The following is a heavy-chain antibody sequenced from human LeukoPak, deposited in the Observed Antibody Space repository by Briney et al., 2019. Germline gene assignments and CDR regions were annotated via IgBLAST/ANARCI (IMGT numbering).Heavy chain of an antibody. Sequence: PSETLSLTCRVSSGSIRNYYWSWIRQPPGKGLEWLGYIHDTESTNYNPSLKSRVTMSVDTSKNQFSLSLRSVTTADTAVYYCARGTVGAIGTHFDYWGQGTLVTVSS. D-gene: IGHD1-26*01. CDR1: SGSIRNYY. CDR2: IHDTEST. J-gene: IGHJ4*02. CDR3: ARGTVGAIGTHFDY. V-gene: IGHV4-59*01.